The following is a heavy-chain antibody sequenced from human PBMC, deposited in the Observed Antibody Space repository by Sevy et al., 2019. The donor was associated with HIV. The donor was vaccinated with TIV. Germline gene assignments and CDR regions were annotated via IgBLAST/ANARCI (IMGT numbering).Heavy chain of an antibody. CDR2: ISSSSSTI. D-gene: IGHD3-16*01. CDR1: GFTFSSYS. J-gene: IGHJ4*02. Sequence: GGSLRLSCAASGFTFSSYSMNWVRQAPGKGLEWVSYISSSSSTIYYADSVKGRFTISRDNAKNSLDLQMNSLRDEDTAVYYCARDDREGGDYWGQGTLVTVSS. V-gene: IGHV3-48*02. CDR3: ARDDREGGDY.